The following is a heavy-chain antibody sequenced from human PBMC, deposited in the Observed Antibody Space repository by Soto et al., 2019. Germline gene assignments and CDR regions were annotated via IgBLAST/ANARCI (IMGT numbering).Heavy chain of an antibody. CDR2: IYHNGST. D-gene: IGHD3-3*01. CDR3: ARARGAIFGVVIRNWFDP. V-gene: IGHV4-4*02. J-gene: IGHJ5*02. Sequence: PSETLSLTCAVSGDSISSSNWWSWVRQSPRKGLEWLGEIYHNGSTNYNPSLKSRVAISVDKSKNQFSLKLMSVTAADTAVYYCARARGAIFGVVIRNWFDPWGQETLVTVSS. CDR1: GDSISSSNW.